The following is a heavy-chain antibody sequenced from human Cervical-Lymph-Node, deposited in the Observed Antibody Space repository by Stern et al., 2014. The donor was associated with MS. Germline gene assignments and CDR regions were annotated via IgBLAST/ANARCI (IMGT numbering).Heavy chain of an antibody. CDR1: GYRFTTYW. CDR2: LNPRDSDA. Sequence: EVQLVESGADAKKPGESLKISCKGLGYRFTTYWIGWVRQRPGKGLEWMGRLNPRDSDARYCPAFQGLVPISSDGSVNPAPLQWSSLKTSDAAMFYCPRVREGGRYYFDYWGQGTLVTVSS. CDR3: PRVREGGRYYFDY. J-gene: IGHJ4*02. D-gene: IGHD2-15*01. V-gene: IGHV5-51*01.